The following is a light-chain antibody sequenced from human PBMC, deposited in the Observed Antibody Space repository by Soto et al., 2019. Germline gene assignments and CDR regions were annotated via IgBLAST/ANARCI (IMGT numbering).Light chain of an antibody. CDR1: QSISSW. J-gene: IGKJ2*01. CDR2: DAS. V-gene: IGKV1-5*01. CDR3: QQYSSSSPT. Sequence: DIQMTQSPSTLSASVGDRVTITCRASQSISSWLAWYQQKPGKAPKLLIYDASSLESGVPSRFSGSGSVTEFTLTIDSLQPDDFATYYCQQYSSSSPTFGQGTKLEIK.